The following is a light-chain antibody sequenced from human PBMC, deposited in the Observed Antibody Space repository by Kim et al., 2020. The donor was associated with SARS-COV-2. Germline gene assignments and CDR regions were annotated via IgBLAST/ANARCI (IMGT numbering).Light chain of an antibody. CDR3: NSRDSSGNHLRV. J-gene: IGLJ3*02. V-gene: IGLV3-19*01. Sequence: LGQTDRIKCQGDSLRSCGERWYHKKQEQAPVLVIYGKNNRPSGIPGRFSGSSSGKTASLTITGAQAEDEADYYGNSRDSSGNHLRVFGGGTQLTVL. CDR2: GKN. CDR1: SLRSCG.